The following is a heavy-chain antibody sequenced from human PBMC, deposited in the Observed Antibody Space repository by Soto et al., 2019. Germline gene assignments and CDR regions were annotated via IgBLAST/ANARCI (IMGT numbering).Heavy chain of an antibody. Sequence: VQLVQSGAEVKKPVSSVKVSCKASGGTFSSYAISWVRQAPGQGREWMGGIIPICGTANYAQKFQGRVTITADESTSTVSMELGSLRSEGTAVYYCARVVRDWGRTSCFYCDYGMDVWGRGTTVTVSS. V-gene: IGHV1-69*01. CDR2: IIPICGTA. CDR3: ARVVRDWGRTSCFYCDYGMDV. J-gene: IGHJ6*01. D-gene: IGHD2-2*01. CDR1: GGTFSSYA.